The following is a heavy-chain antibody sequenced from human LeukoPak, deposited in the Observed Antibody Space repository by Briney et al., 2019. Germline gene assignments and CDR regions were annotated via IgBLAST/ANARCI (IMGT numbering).Heavy chain of an antibody. CDR1: GGSFSGYY. CDR2: INHSGST. V-gene: IGHV4-34*01. J-gene: IGHJ4*02. Sequence: SETLSLTCAVYGGSFSGYYWSWIRQPPGKGLEWIGEINHSGSTIYNPSLKSRVTISGDTSKNQFSLKLSSVTAADTAVYYCARHLRGYSYGPRDYYDSSGYYYWGQGTLVTVSS. CDR3: ARHLRGYSYGPRDYYDSSGYYY. D-gene: IGHD3-22*01.